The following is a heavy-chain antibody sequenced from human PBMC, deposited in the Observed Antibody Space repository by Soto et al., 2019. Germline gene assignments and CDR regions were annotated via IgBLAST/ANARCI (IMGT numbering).Heavy chain of an antibody. CDR2: IIPNLGIT. J-gene: IGHJ4*02. V-gene: IGHV1-69*08. Sequence: QVQLVQSGAEVKKPGSSVTVACTASGGTLSSYTFSWARQSPGQGLEWMGRIIPNLGITNYAQKFQGRITVIVDNSTSTAYMELSSLISEDMAVYYCARDKGYFSGASCQDFDSWGQGTLVTVSS. CDR3: ARDKGYFSGASCQDFDS. D-gene: IGHD2-15*01. CDR1: GGTLSSYT.